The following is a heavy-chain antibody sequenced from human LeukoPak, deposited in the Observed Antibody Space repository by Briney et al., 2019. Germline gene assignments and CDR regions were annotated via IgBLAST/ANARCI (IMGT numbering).Heavy chain of an antibody. J-gene: IGHJ5*02. D-gene: IGHD3-22*01. Sequence: SETLSLTCTVSGDSISSYYWSWIRQPPGKGLEWIGYIYYSGSTNYNPSLKSRVTISVDTSKNQFSLKLSSVTAADTAVYYCASYYDSSGGFDPWGQGTLVTVSS. CDR2: IYYSGST. CDR3: ASYYDSSGGFDP. V-gene: IGHV4-59*01. CDR1: GDSISSYY.